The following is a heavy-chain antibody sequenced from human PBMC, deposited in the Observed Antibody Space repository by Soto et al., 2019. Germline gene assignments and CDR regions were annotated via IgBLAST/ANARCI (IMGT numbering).Heavy chain of an antibody. D-gene: IGHD5-18*01. CDR2: ISYTVDA. CDR3: VESLMSRAMESFDY. CDR1: AGSLSRYY. J-gene: IGHJ4*02. V-gene: IGHV4-59*01. Sequence: HVQLQESGPGLVKPSEPLSLTCSVSAGSLSRYYWGWVRQSPGEGLQWIAHISYTVDASYNPSLKSRVTISLDTSKNQIALRLMSVTAADTAVYYCVESLMSRAMESFDYWGQGTLVTVTS.